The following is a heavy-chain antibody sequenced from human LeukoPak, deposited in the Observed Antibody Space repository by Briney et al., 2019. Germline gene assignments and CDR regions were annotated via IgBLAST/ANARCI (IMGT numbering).Heavy chain of an antibody. J-gene: IGHJ4*02. D-gene: IGHD6-13*01. V-gene: IGHV3-30*04. Sequence: GGSLRLSCTASGFTFSDHAMHWVRQAPGKGLEWVTVISYHARDQFYADSVKGRFTVSRDNSRNTLYLQMNSLRAEDSAMYYCVNGDQSSWYRTLLYWGQGTLVTVSS. CDR3: VNGDQSSWYRTLLY. CDR1: GFTFSDHA. CDR2: ISYHARDQ.